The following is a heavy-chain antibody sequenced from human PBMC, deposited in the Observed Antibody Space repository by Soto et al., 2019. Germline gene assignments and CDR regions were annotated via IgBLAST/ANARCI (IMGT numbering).Heavy chain of an antibody. CDR2: IRSKANSYAT. D-gene: IGHD3-3*01. V-gene: IGHV3-73*01. CDR3: TRLGDDFWSGYYKYFQH. CDR1: GFTFSGSA. J-gene: IGHJ1*01. Sequence: GALRLSCAASGFTFSGSAMHWVRQASGKGLEWVGRIRSKANSYATAYAASVKGRFTISRDDSKNTAYLQMNSLKTEDTAVYYCTRLGDDFWSGYYKYFQHWGQGTLVTVSS.